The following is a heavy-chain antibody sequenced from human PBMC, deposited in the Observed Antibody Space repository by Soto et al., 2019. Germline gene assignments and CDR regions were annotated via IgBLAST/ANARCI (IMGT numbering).Heavy chain of an antibody. V-gene: IGHV3-33*01. D-gene: IGHD6-13*01. Sequence: GGSLRLSCAVSGFTFSSYGMHWVRQAPGKGLEWVAIIWRDGGEKYYADSVKGRFTISRDNSKNTLYLQMASLRAEDTAVYYCARDLGTGSSSTYFDYWGQGTLVTVSS. CDR1: GFTFSSYG. CDR3: ARDLGTGSSSTYFDY. CDR2: IWRDGGEK. J-gene: IGHJ4*02.